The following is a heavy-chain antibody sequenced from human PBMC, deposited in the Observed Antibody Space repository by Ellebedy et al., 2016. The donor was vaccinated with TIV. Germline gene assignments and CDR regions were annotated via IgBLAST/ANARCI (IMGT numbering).Heavy chain of an antibody. CDR1: GYTFTDYY. CDR3: ARDGSVTTVFDY. CDR2: INPNSGGT. D-gene: IGHD4-17*01. J-gene: IGHJ4*02. Sequence: AASVKVSCKASGYTFTDYYIHWVRQAPGQGLEWMGWINPNSGGTNYAQKFQGWVTMNRDTSISTAFMERTRLTSDDTAVYYCARDGSVTTVFDYWGQGTLVTVSS. V-gene: IGHV1-2*04.